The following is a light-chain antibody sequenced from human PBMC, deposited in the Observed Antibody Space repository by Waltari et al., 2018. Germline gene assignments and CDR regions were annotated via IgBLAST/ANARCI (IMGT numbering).Light chain of an antibody. J-gene: IGLJ2*01. CDR3: SAWDDDLNGLV. CDR2: SPD. Sequence: QSVLTQPPSASGTPGQRVTISCSGGSSNIGRYSVTWDPQHPGTAPKDPLFSPDHRPSGVPDRFSGSKSGTSASLAVDGLQSEDEGDYYCSAWDDDLNGLVFGGGTKLTVL. V-gene: IGLV1-44*01. CDR1: SSNIGRYS.